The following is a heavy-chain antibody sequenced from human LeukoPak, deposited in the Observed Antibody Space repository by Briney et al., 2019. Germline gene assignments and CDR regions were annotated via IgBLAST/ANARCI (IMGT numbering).Heavy chain of an antibody. CDR3: ARDRGWQQFDY. Sequence: GGSLRLSCAASGFTVSSNYMTWVRQAPGMGLERVANIKADGSGKYYVDSVRGRFSISRDNAKNSLYLELNSLRAEDTGVYFCARDRGWQQFDYWGQGTLVTVSS. CDR2: IKADGSGK. V-gene: IGHV3-7*01. CDR1: GFTVSSNY. D-gene: IGHD5-24*01. J-gene: IGHJ4*01.